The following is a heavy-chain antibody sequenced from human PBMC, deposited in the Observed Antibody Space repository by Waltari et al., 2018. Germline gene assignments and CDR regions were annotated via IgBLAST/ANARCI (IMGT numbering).Heavy chain of an antibody. D-gene: IGHD6-13*01. V-gene: IGHV4-39*01. CDR1: GGSISSSSYY. CDR3: ARRGQQLVGGVFDY. Sequence: QLQLQESGPGLVKPSETLSLTCTVSGGSISSSSYYWGWIRQPPGKGLEWIGSIYYSGSTYYHPSLKSRVTISVDTSKNQFSLKLSSVTAADTAVYYCARRGQQLVGGVFDYWGQGTLVTVSS. J-gene: IGHJ4*02. CDR2: IYYSGST.